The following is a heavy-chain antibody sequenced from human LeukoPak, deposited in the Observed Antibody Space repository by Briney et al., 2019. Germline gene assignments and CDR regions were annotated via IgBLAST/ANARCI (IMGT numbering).Heavy chain of an antibody. CDR2: ISGSGGST. V-gene: IGHV3-23*01. J-gene: IGHJ5*02. CDR3: AKGVAQLWFGFDP. Sequence: GGSLRLSCAASGFTFSSYAMSWVRQAPGKGLEWVSGISGSGGSTYYADSVKGRFTISRDNSKNTLYLQTNSLRVGDTALYYCAKGVAQLWFGFDPWGQGALVTVSS. CDR1: GFTFSSYA. D-gene: IGHD5-18*01.